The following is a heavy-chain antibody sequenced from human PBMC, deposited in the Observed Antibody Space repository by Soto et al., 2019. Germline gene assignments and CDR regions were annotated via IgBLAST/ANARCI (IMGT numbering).Heavy chain of an antibody. CDR3: AKELRETGGYYFDC. CDR1: GFSFSKYG. J-gene: IGHJ4*02. V-gene: IGHV3-30*18. CDR2: MSDDGSKK. Sequence: QVHLVESGGGVVQPGRSLRLSCAASGFSFSKYGMHWVRQAPGKGLEWVAEMSDDGSKKYYGDSVKGRFTISRDNSKNTRYLLMDSLRPEDTAMYYCAKELRETGGYYFDCWGQGTLVTVSS. D-gene: IGHD3-16*01.